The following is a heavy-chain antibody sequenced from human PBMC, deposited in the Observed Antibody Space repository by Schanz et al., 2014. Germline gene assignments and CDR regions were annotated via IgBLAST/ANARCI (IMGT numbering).Heavy chain of an antibody. J-gene: IGHJ6*02. V-gene: IGHV3-53*01. CDR3: RLWFGELYYGMDV. Sequence: EMQLVESGGGLIQPGGSLRLSCAASGFTVTSYYMSWVRQAPGKGLEWVSVIYSGDNTYYADSVKGRFTISRDNSKNTLYLQMNSLRAEDTAVYYCRLWFGELYYGMDVWGQGTTVTVSS. CDR2: IYSGDNT. CDR1: GFTVTSYY. D-gene: IGHD3-10*01.